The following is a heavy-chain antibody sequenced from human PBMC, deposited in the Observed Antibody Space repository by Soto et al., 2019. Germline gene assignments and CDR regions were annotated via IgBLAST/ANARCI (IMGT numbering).Heavy chain of an antibody. J-gene: IGHJ6*02. CDR2: ISAYNGNT. Sequence: ASVKVSCKASGYTFTSYGISWVRQAPGQGLEWMGWISAYNGNTNYAQKLQGRVTMTTDTSTSTAYMELRSLRSDDTAVYYCARDIAVAGTAVYYGMDVWGQGTTVTVSS. CDR1: GYTFTSYG. V-gene: IGHV1-18*01. CDR3: ARDIAVAGTAVYYGMDV. D-gene: IGHD6-19*01.